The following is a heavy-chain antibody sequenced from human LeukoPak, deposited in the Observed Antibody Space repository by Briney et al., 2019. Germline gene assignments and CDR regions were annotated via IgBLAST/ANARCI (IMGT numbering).Heavy chain of an antibody. Sequence: PSETLSLTCTVSGGSISSSSYYWGWIRQPPGKGLEWIGEINHSGGTNYNPSLKSRVTISVDTSKNQFSLKLSSVTAADTAVYYCARDERYYDFWSGYYDWFDPWGRGTLVTVSS. J-gene: IGHJ5*02. CDR1: GGSISSSSYY. V-gene: IGHV4-39*07. CDR2: INHSGGT. CDR3: ARDERYYDFWSGYYDWFDP. D-gene: IGHD3-3*01.